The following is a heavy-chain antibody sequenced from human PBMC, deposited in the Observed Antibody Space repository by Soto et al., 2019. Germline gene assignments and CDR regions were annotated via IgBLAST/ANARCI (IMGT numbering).Heavy chain of an antibody. CDR2: TRNKANSYTT. Sequence: PGGSLRLSCAASGFTFSDHYMDWVRQAPGKGLEWVGRTRNKANSYTTEYAASVKGRFTISRDDSKNSLYLQMNSLKTEDTAVYYCARSPGITGPSYWGQGTLVTVSS. V-gene: IGHV3-72*01. J-gene: IGHJ4*02. D-gene: IGHD1-20*01. CDR1: GFTFSDHY. CDR3: ARSPGITGPSY.